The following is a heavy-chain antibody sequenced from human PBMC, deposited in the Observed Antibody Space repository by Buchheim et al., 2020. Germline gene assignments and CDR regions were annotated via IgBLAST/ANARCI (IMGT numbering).Heavy chain of an antibody. CDR1: TGSFSAYY. J-gene: IGHJ5*02. D-gene: IGHD3-3*01. Sequence: QAQLQQWGAGLLKPSETLSLTCAVYTGSFSAYYWSWIRQPPGKGLEWIGEINHSGNTDYNPSLKSRVTLSVDTSKNQFSLKLTSVTAADTAVYYCARAYYDFWSGYYYSRWFDLWGQGTL. CDR2: INHSGNT. V-gene: IGHV4-34*01. CDR3: ARAYYDFWSGYYYSRWFDL.